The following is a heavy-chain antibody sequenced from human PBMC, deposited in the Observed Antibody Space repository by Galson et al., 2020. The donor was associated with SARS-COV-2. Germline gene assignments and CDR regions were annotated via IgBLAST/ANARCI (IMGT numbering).Heavy chain of an antibody. V-gene: IGHV4-30-4*01. D-gene: IGHD3-22*01. CDR2: IYYSGST. CDR1: GGSISSGDYY. Sequence: ETSETLSLTCTVSGGSISSGDYYWSWIRQPQGKGLEWIGYIYYSGSTYYNPSLKSRVTISVDTSKNQFSLKLSSVTAADTAVYYCARVPDYYDSSGFPRGYYFDYWGQGTLVTVSS. CDR3: ARVPDYYDSSGFPRGYYFDY. J-gene: IGHJ4*02.